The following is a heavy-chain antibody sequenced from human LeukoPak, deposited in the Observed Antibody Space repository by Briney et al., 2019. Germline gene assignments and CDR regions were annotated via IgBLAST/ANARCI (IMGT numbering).Heavy chain of an antibody. J-gene: IGHJ4*02. CDR3: KSGGAAPGNFDY. CDR2: ISWNSGSI. Sequence: PGGSLRLSCAASGFTFDDYAMHWVRQAPGKGLEWVSGISWNSGSIGYADSVKGRSTISRDNAKNSLYLQMNSLGVEDTAVYYCKSGGAAPGNFDYWGQGALVTVSS. V-gene: IGHV3-9*01. D-gene: IGHD6-13*01. CDR1: GFTFDDYA.